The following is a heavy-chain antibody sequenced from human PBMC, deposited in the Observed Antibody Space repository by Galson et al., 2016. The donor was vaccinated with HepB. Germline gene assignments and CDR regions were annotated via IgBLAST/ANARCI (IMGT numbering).Heavy chain of an antibody. Sequence: QSGAEVKKPGESLKISCKGSGYMFTDYWIGWVRQMPGKGLDWMGIIYPGESDARYSPSFQGQVTISADNSISTAYLRWSSLKASDTAMYYCVRHRRGDHGANMFVWGYGIRTYPFELDYWGQGTLVTVSS. V-gene: IGHV5-51*01. CDR3: VRHRRGDHGANMFVWGYGIRTYPFELDY. J-gene: IGHJ4*02. CDR1: GYMFTDYW. CDR2: IYPGESDA. D-gene: IGHD4-23*01.